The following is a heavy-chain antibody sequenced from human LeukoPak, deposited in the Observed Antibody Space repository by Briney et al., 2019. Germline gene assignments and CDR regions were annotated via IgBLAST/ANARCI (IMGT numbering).Heavy chain of an antibody. V-gene: IGHV4-38-2*02. J-gene: IGHJ5*02. CDR2: IYHSGST. CDR3: ARAVVVVPASRWFDP. Sequence: SETLSLTCTVSGYSISSGYYWGWIRQPPGEGLEWIGSIYHSGSTYYNPSLKSRVTISVDTSKNQFSLKLSSVTAADTAVYYCARAVVVVPASRWFDPWGQGTLVTVSS. D-gene: IGHD2-2*01. CDR1: GYSISSGYY.